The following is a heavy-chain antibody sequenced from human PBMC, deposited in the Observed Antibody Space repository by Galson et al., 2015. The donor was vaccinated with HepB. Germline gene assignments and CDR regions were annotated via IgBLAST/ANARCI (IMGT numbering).Heavy chain of an antibody. CDR3: ARDCSSTSCYAYAFDI. J-gene: IGHJ3*02. Sequence: ETLSLTCAVYGGSFSGYYWSWIRQPPGKGLEWIGEINHSGSTNYNPSLKSRVTISVDTSKNQFSLKLSSVTAADTAVYYCARDCSSTSCYAYAFDIWGQGTMVTVSS. CDR2: INHSGST. D-gene: IGHD2-2*01. V-gene: IGHV4-34*01. CDR1: GGSFSGYY.